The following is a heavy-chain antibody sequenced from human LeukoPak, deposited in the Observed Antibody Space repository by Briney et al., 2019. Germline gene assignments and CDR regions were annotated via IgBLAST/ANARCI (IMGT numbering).Heavy chain of an antibody. V-gene: IGHV1-58*01. D-gene: IGHD1-26*01. CDR3: AADGSEWELNFDY. J-gene: IGHJ4*02. CDR2: IVVGSGNT. Sequence: SVKVSCKASGFTFTSSAVQWVRQARGQRLERIGWIVVGSGNTNYAQKFQERVTITRDMSTSTAYMELSSLRSEDTAVYYCAADGSEWELNFDYWGQGTLVTVSS. CDR1: GFTFTSSA.